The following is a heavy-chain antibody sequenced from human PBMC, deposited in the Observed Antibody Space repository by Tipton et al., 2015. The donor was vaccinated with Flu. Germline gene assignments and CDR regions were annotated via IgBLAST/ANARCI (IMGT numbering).Heavy chain of an antibody. Sequence: LVKPTQTLSLTCAISGDSVSSNSAAWNWIRQSPSRGLEWLGRTYYRSKWYNDYAVSVQSRTIINPDISKNQFSLQLNSVTPEDTAVYYCARGGWTSNWYWGQGTLVTVSS. CDR3: ARGGWTSNWY. J-gene: IGHJ4*02. CDR2: TYYRSKWYN. CDR1: GDSVSSNSAA. V-gene: IGHV6-1*01. D-gene: IGHD6-13*01.